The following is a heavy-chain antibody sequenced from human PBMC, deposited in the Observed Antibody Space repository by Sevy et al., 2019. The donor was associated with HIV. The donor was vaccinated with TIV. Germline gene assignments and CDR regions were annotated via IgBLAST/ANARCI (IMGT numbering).Heavy chain of an antibody. CDR2: ISAYNGNT. CDR3: AGDQTRDILTGYEGSFDY. V-gene: IGHV1-18*01. J-gene: IGHJ4*02. CDR1: GYTFTSYG. Sequence: ASVKVSCKASGYTFTSYGISWVRQAPGQGLEWMGWISAYNGNTNYAQKLQGRVTMTTDTSTSTAYMELRSLRSDDTAVYYCAGDQTRDILTGYEGSFDYWGQGTLVTVSS. D-gene: IGHD3-9*01.